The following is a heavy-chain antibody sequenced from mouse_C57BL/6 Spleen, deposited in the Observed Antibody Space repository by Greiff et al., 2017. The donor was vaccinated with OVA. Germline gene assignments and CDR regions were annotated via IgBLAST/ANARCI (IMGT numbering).Heavy chain of an antibody. CDR3: ARNYYGSSYPFAY. Sequence: EVHLVESGGGLVKPGGSLKLSCAASGFPFSDYGMHWVRQAPEKGLEWVAYISSGSSTIYYADTVKGRFTISRDNAKNTLFLQMTSLRSEDTAMYYYARNYYGSSYPFAYWGQGTLVTVSA. CDR1: GFPFSDYG. V-gene: IGHV5-17*01. CDR2: ISSGSSTI. J-gene: IGHJ3*01. D-gene: IGHD1-1*01.